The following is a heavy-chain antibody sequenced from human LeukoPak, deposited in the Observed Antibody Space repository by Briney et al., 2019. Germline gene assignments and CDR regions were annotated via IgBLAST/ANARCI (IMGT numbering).Heavy chain of an antibody. CDR1: GFTFSSYA. CDR2: ISHDGSNK. V-gene: IGHV3-30-3*01. Sequence: PGGSLGLSCAASGFTFSSYAMHWVRQAPGKGLEWVAVISHDGSNKYYADSVKGRFTISRDNSKNTLYLQMNSLRAEDTAVYYCARDKYYDILTSTFDYWGQGTLVTVSS. CDR3: ARDKYYDILTSTFDY. D-gene: IGHD3-9*01. J-gene: IGHJ4*02.